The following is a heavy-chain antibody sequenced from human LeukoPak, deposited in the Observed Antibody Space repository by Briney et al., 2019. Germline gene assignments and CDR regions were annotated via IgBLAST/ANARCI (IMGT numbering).Heavy chain of an antibody. V-gene: IGHV3-23*01. Sequence: PGGSLRLSCAASGFTFSSYAMSWVRQAPGEGLEGVSAISGSGGSTYYADSVKGRFTISRDNAKNSLYLQMNSLRAEDTAVYYCAKSILPVWFGESTLTYYFDYWGQGTLVTVSS. CDR2: ISGSGGST. D-gene: IGHD3-10*01. CDR3: AKSILPVWFGESTLTYYFDY. CDR1: GFTFSSYA. J-gene: IGHJ4*02.